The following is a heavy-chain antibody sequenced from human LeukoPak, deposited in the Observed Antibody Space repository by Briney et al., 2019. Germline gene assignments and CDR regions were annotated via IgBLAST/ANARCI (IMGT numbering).Heavy chain of an antibody. CDR3: ARRMYSSSPFYGMDV. CDR1: GGSISSSSYY. J-gene: IGHJ6*02. D-gene: IGHD6-13*01. CDR2: IYYSGST. Sequence: PSETLSLTCTVSGGSISSSSYYWGWIRQPPGKGLEWIGSIYYSGSTYYNPSLKSRVTISVDTSKNQFSLKLSSVTAADTAVYYCARRMYSSSPFYGMDVWGQGTTVTVSS. V-gene: IGHV4-39*01.